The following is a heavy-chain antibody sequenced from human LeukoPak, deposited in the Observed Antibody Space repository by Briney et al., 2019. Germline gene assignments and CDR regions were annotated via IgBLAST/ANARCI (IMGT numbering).Heavy chain of an antibody. J-gene: IGHJ3*02. V-gene: IGHV4-34*01. Sequence: PPETLSPTRAVYGGSFSGYYWSWIRQPPGKGLEWIGEIKHSGSTNYNPSLKSRVTISVDTSKNQFSLKLSSVTAADTAVYYCARGVYYFGSGSYLIWGVGKMVTVPS. CDR3: ARGVYYFGSGSYLI. CDR2: IKHSGST. D-gene: IGHD3-10*01. CDR1: GGSFSGYY.